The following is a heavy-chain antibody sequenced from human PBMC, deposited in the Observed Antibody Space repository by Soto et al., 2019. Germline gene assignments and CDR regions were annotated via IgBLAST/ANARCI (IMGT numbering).Heavy chain of an antibody. CDR1: GYTFTSYG. D-gene: IGHD2-2*02. Sequence: QVQLVQSGAEVKKPGASVKVSCKASGYTFTSYGISWVRQAPGQGLEWMGWISAYNGNTNYAQKLQGRVTMTTDTSTSTAYMELRSMRSDETAVYYCAIDDKATIVVVPAAIAYWGQGTLVTVSS. CDR2: ISAYNGNT. J-gene: IGHJ4*02. V-gene: IGHV1-18*01. CDR3: AIDDKATIVVVPAAIAY.